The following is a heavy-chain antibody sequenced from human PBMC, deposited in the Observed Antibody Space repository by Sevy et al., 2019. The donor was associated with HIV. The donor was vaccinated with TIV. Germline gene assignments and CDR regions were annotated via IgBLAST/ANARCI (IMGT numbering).Heavy chain of an antibody. D-gene: IGHD6-13*01. Sequence: KQSQTLSLTCAVSGYSISSGYYWGWIRQPPGKGLEWIGSIYHSGSTYYNPSLKSRVTISVDTSKNQFSLKLSSVTAADTAVYYCARSPQYFFIAAAPPYNWFDPWGQGTLVTVSS. V-gene: IGHV4-38-2*01. CDR3: ARSPQYFFIAAAPPYNWFDP. CDR2: IYHSGST. CDR1: GYSISSGYY. J-gene: IGHJ5*02.